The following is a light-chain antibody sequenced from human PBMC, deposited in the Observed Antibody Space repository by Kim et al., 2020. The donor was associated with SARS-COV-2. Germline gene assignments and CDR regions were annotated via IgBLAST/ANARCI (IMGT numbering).Light chain of an antibody. CDR2: DVS. J-gene: IGLJ3*02. Sequence: GQSIPISCTGTSSDVGSYNYVSWYQQHPGKAPKFMIYDVSKRPSGISNRFSGSKSGNTASLTISGLQAEDEADYYCSSYTGSGTWVFGGGTQLTVL. CDR1: SSDVGSYNY. CDR3: SSYTGSGTWV. V-gene: IGLV2-14*03.